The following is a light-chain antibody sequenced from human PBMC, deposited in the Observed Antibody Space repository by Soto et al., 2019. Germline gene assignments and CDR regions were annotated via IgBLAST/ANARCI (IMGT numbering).Light chain of an antibody. CDR3: QQYDNYKPLT. Sequence: DIKITQSPSTVSASVGDRVTITCRASQSISSWLAWYQQKPGKAPKLLIFDASSLESGTPSRFSGRRSGTQFTLTINGLQPDDFATYYCQQYDNYKPLTFGGGTKVDI. J-gene: IGKJ4*01. CDR1: QSISSW. CDR2: DAS. V-gene: IGKV1-5*01.